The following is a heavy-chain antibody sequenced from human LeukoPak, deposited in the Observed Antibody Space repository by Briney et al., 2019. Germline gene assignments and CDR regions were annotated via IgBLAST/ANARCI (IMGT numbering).Heavy chain of an antibody. Sequence: SVKVSCKASEGTFSTYTISWVRQAPGQGLEGMGRIIPILSIIHYAQNFQGRVTITADKSTTTSYMELSSLRSEDTAVYYCARSGWHCSSTSCYDFDLWGQGTLVAVSS. D-gene: IGHD2-2*01. J-gene: IGHJ3*01. CDR1: EGTFSTYT. V-gene: IGHV1-69*02. CDR2: IIPILSII. CDR3: ARSGWHCSSTSCYDFDL.